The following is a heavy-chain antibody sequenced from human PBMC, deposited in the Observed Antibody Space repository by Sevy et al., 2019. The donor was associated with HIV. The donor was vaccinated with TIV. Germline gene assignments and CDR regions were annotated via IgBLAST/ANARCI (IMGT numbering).Heavy chain of an antibody. D-gene: IGHD2-15*01. Sequence: GGSLRLSCAASTFTFSSYSMHWVRQAPGKGLEWVSYISSSSGTRYYADSVKGRFTISRDNAKNSLFLQMNSLRDEDTAVSYCASRGYCGGGSCYSGTNDYWGQGTLVTVSS. J-gene: IGHJ4*02. CDR1: TFTFSSYS. CDR2: ISSSSGTR. CDR3: ASRGYCGGGSCYSGTNDY. V-gene: IGHV3-48*02.